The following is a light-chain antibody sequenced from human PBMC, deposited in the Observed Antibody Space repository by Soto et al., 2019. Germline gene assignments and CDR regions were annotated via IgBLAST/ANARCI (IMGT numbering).Light chain of an antibody. CDR2: DVN. CDR3: SSYTSSSTLEV. CDR1: SSGVGGYNY. V-gene: IGLV2-14*01. J-gene: IGLJ1*01. Sequence: QSALTQPASVSGSPGQSITISCTGTSSGVGGYNYVSWYQQHPGKAPKLMIYDVNNRPSGVSNRFSGSKSGNTASLTISGLQAEDEADYYCSSYTSSSTLEVFGTGTKVTVL.